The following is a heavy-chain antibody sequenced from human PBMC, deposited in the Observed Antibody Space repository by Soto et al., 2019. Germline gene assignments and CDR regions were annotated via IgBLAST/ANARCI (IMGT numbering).Heavy chain of an antibody. J-gene: IGHJ6*02. Sequence: HRVIKTPGKGLEWVAAISYDGSSEYYVDSVKGRFTISRDNSKNTLYLQMNSLRVEDTAVYYCAKDWGSVSYFNNSYGMDVWGQGTTVTVSS. D-gene: IGHD3-10*01. V-gene: IGHV3-30*18. CDR2: ISYDGSSE. CDR3: AKDWGSVSYFNNSYGMDV.